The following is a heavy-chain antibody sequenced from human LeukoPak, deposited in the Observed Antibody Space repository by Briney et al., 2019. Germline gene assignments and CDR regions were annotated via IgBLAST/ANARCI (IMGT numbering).Heavy chain of an antibody. CDR3: ARPYYCDSSDDYYHYFDY. V-gene: IGHV4-39*07. J-gene: IGHJ4*02. D-gene: IGHD3-22*01. Sequence: SETLSLTCTVSGGSISSGSYYWGWIRQPPGKGLEWIGSIYYSGSTYYNPYLKSRVTISVDTSKNQFSLKLSYVTAADTAVYYCARPYYCDSSDDYYHYFDYWGQGTLVTVSS. CDR1: GGSISSGSYY. CDR2: IYYSGST.